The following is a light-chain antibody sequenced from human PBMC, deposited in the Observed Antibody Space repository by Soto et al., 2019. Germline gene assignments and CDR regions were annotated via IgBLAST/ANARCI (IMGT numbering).Light chain of an antibody. J-gene: IGKJ3*01. CDR2: GAT. CDR1: QSVSSN. Sequence: EIVMTQSPATLSVSPGERATLSCRASQSVSSNLAWYQQKPGQAPRLLIYGATTRATGIPARFSGSGSGTEFTLIISSLQSEDFATYYCQQYDNLLFTFGPGTKVDVK. V-gene: IGKV3-15*01. CDR3: QQYDNLLFT.